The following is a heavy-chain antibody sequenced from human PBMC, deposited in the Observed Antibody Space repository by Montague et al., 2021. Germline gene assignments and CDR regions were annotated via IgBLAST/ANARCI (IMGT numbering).Heavy chain of an antibody. CDR3: ARAAQRYYYYYMDV. CDR1: GYTFTGYD. V-gene: IGHV1-8*01. CDR2: MNPNSGNT. Sequence: SVKVSCKASGYTFTGYDINWVRQATGQGLEWMGWMNPNSGNTGYAQKFQGRVTMTRKTSISTAYMELSSLRSEDTAVYYCARAAQRYYYYYMDVWGIGTTVTVSS. D-gene: IGHD1-1*01. J-gene: IGHJ6*03.